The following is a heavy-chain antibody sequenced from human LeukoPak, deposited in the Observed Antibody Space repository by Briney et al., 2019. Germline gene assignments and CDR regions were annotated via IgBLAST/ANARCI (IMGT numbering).Heavy chain of an antibody. V-gene: IGHV1-2*02. Sequence: GSVTVSFTSSGYTFTFYYIHWVRQAPGQGLEWMGLISPHSGGTNYAQKLQGRVTMSRDTSITTAYMELSSLKSDDTAVYYCAREISRSWYYWGQGTLVTVSS. CDR1: GYTFTFYY. D-gene: IGHD6-13*01. CDR3: AREISRSWYY. CDR2: ISPHSGGT. J-gene: IGHJ4*02.